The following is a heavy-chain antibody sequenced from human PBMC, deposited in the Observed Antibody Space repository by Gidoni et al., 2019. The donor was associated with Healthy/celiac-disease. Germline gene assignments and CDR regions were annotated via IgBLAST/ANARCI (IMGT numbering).Heavy chain of an antibody. CDR3: AVDIVVVVAADAFDI. V-gene: IGHV3-7*01. Sequence: EVQLVESGGGLVQPGGSLRLSCEASGFTFSSYWMSWVRQAPGKGMEWVDNIKQDGSEKYYVDSVKGRFTISRDNAKNSLYLQMNSLRAEDTAVYYCAVDIVVVVAADAFDIWGQGTMVTVSS. CDR1: GFTFSSYW. J-gene: IGHJ3*02. CDR2: IKQDGSEK. D-gene: IGHD2-15*01.